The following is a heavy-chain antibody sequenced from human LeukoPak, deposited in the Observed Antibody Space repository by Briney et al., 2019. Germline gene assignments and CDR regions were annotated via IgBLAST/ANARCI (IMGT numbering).Heavy chain of an antibody. Sequence: GGSLRLFCAASGFTFSDHYMDWVRQAPGKGLEWVGRTRNKANSYTTEYAASVKGRFTISRDDSKNSLYLQMNSLKTEDTAVYYCARITYYYDSSGYSDAFDIWGQGTMVTVSS. V-gene: IGHV3-72*01. J-gene: IGHJ3*02. CDR3: ARITYYYDSSGYSDAFDI. CDR2: TRNKANSYTT. CDR1: GFTFSDHY. D-gene: IGHD3-22*01.